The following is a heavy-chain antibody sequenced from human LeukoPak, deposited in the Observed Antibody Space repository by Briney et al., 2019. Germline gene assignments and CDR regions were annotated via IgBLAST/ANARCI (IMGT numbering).Heavy chain of an antibody. CDR2: INPNSDGT. Sequence: ASVKVSCKASGYTFTGYYIHWVRQAPGQGLEWMGWINPNSDGTKFAHKFQGRVTMTRDTSISTAYMELSRLRSDDTAVYYCARGSAIVVVVAASSAPWFDPWGQGTLVTVSS. CDR1: GYTFTGYY. D-gene: IGHD2-15*01. J-gene: IGHJ5*02. CDR3: ARGSAIVVVVAASSAPWFDP. V-gene: IGHV1-2*02.